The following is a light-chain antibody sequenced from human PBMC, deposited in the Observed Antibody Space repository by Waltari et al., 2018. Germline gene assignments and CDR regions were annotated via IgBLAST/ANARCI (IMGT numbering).Light chain of an antibody. CDR3: CSFAGSISVFTV. CDR2: DVT. CDR1: SSDVGGYNL. J-gene: IGLJ1*01. V-gene: IGLV2-23*02. Sequence: QSALTQFASVSGSPGQSITISCTGTSSDVGGYNLVSWYQQHPGRAPKLIIFDVTNRPAGVAKRFAGSKSGNTASLTICGLQAEDEADYYCCSFAGSISVFTVFGTGTTVTVL.